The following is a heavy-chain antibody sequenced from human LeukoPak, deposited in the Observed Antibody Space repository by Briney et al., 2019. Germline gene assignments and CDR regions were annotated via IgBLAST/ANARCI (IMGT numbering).Heavy chain of an antibody. CDR3: ARAGANFTYGMDV. CDR2: IGTAGDT. CDR1: GFTFSSYD. V-gene: IGHV3-13*04. Sequence: GGSLRLSCAASGFTFSSYDMHWVRHATGKGLEWVSAIGTAGDTYYPGSVKGRFTISRENAKNSLYLQMNSPRAGDTAVYYCARAGANFTYGMDVWGQGATVTVSS. D-gene: IGHD1-7*01. J-gene: IGHJ6*02.